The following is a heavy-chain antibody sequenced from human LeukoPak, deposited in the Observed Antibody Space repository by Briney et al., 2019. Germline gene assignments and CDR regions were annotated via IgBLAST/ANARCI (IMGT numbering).Heavy chain of an antibody. CDR1: GYSFTGHY. D-gene: IGHD1-26*01. J-gene: IGHJ4*02. V-gene: IGHV1-2*02. Sequence: GASVKVSCTASGYSFTGHYMHWVRQAPGQGLEWMGWINPNSGGTNYAQKFQGRVTMTRDTSISTAYMELSRLRSDDTAVYYCARVADYSPGLTNVPYWGQGTLVTVSS. CDR2: INPNSGGT. CDR3: ARVADYSPGLTNVPY.